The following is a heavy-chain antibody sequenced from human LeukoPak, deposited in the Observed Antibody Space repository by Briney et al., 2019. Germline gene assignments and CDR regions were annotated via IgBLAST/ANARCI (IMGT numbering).Heavy chain of an antibody. J-gene: IGHJ4*02. CDR3: ARLLAYSASTDY. CDR2: IYHSGST. D-gene: IGHD2-15*01. V-gene: IGHV4-30-2*01. Sequence: SETLSLTCTVSGGSISSGGYYWSWIRQPPGKGLEWIGYIYHSGSTYYNPSLKSRVTISVDTSNNHFSLKLNSVTAADTAVYYCARLLAYSASTDYWGQGTLVTVSS. CDR1: GGSISSGGYY.